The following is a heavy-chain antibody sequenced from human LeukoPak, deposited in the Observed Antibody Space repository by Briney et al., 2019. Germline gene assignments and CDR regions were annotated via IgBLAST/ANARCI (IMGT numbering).Heavy chain of an antibody. D-gene: IGHD1-26*01. CDR3: ASGRPLGFDY. J-gene: IGHJ4*02. V-gene: IGHV4-59*01. CDR1: GGSINSYY. Sequence: KPSETLSLTCTVSGGSINSYYWTWIRQPPGKGLEWIGYIYYSGTTNYNPSLKSRVTISIDTSRNQFSLKLSSVTAADTAVYYCASGRPLGFDYWGQGTLVTVSS. CDR2: IYYSGTT.